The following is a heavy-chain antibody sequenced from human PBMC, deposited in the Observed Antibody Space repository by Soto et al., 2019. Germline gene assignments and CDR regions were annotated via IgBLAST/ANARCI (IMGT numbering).Heavy chain of an antibody. Sequence: QLLDSGGGLVQPGGSLRLSCAASGFTFSSYGMNWVRQTPGKGLEWVSAISGSGGSAYYADSVKGRFTISRDNSKNTLFLQMNSLRAEDTAVYDCAKDGASSDSSSWYYWGQGTLVTVSS. J-gene: IGHJ4*02. D-gene: IGHD6-13*01. CDR3: AKDGASSDSSSWYY. CDR1: GFTFSSYG. CDR2: ISGSGGSA. V-gene: IGHV3-23*01.